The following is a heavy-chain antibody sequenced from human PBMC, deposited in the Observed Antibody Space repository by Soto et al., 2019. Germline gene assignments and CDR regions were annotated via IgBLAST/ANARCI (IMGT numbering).Heavy chain of an antibody. CDR3: GASVWAVTINNVSDS. CDR2: IDYNGLT. CDR1: GGSVSSNDYY. J-gene: IGHJ4*02. V-gene: IGHV4-39*02. D-gene: IGHD3-10*01. Sequence: PSETLSLTCSVSGGSVSSNDYYWGWIRQPPGKGLEWIGNIDYNGLTSYNPSLKTRLTISIDTSKNHFSLSLTSVTAADTALYLCGASVWAVTINNVSDSWGPGILVTVSS.